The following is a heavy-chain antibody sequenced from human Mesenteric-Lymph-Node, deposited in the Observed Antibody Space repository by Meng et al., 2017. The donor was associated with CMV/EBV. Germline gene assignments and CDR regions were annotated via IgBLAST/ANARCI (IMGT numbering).Heavy chain of an antibody. V-gene: IGHV3-30*02. CDR3: AKDWGVVIAMYYFDY. D-gene: IGHD2-21*01. J-gene: IGHJ4*02. Sequence: GESLKISCAASGFTLGSYDMHWVRQAPGKGLEWVAFIRYDGSNKYYADSVKARFTISRDNSKNTLYLQMNSLRAEDTAVYYCAKDWGVVIAMYYFDYWGQGTLVTVSS. CDR1: GFTLGSYD. CDR2: IRYDGSNK.